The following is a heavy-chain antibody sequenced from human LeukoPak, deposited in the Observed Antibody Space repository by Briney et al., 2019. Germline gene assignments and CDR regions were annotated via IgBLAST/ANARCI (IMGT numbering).Heavy chain of an antibody. D-gene: IGHD1-1*01. CDR3: ARDRGAGTTTFDY. Sequence: SETLSLTCTVSGGSISSGAYYWSWIRQHPGKGLEWIGYIYYSGSTYYNPSLKSRVTISVDTSKNQFSLKLTSVTAADTALYYCARDRGAGTTTFDYWGQGTLVTVSS. V-gene: IGHV4-31*03. J-gene: IGHJ4*02. CDR1: GGSISSGAYY. CDR2: IYYSGST.